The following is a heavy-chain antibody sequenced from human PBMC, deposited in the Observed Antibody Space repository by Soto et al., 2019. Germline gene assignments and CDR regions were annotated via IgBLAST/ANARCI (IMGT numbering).Heavy chain of an antibody. Sequence: ASVKVSCKASGYTFTRYGISGVRQAPGQGLERMGWISAYNGNTNYAQKLQGRVTMTTDTSTSTAYMELRSLRSDDTAVYYCARAWAAAGPGDYWGQGTLVTVSS. CDR2: ISAYNGNT. D-gene: IGHD6-13*01. CDR3: ARAWAAAGPGDY. V-gene: IGHV1-18*04. CDR1: GYTFTRYG. J-gene: IGHJ4*02.